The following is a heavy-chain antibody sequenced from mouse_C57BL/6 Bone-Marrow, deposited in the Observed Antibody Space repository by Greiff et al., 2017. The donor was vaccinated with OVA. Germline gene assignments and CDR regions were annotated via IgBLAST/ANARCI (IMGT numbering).Heavy chain of an antibody. CDR1: GFTFSNYW. V-gene: IGHV6-3*01. Sequence: EVMLVESGGGLVQPGGSMKLSCVASGFTFSNYWMNWVRQSPEKGLEWVAQIRLKSDNYATHYAESVKGRFTISRDDSKSSVYLQMNNLRAEDTVIYCCTGRNYGSGYWYFDVWGTGTTVTVSS. J-gene: IGHJ1*03. CDR2: IRLKSDNYAT. CDR3: TGRNYGSGYWYFDV. D-gene: IGHD1-1*01.